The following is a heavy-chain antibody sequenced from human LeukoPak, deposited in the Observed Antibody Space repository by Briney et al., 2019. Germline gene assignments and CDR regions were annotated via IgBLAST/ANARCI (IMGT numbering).Heavy chain of an antibody. CDR1: GFTFSNFW. V-gene: IGHV3-7*03. D-gene: IGHD1-26*01. J-gene: IGHJ3*02. CDR3: EKDLNAAGTFDTFDI. CDR2: IKQDETEK. Sequence: GESLRLSCTASGFTFSNFWMGWVRQAPGKGLEWVANIKQDETEKFYLGSVKGRFTISRDNSKNTLYLQMNSLRAEDTAVYYCEKDLNAAGTFDTFDIWGQGTMVTVSS.